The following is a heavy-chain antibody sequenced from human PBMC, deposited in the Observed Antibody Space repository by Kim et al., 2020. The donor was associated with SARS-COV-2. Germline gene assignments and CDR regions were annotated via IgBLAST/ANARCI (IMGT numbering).Heavy chain of an antibody. CDR3: ARRVEGAFNF. J-gene: IGHJ3*01. Sequence: STYYADSVRGRFTISRANSKNILYLQMNSLRAEDTALYYCARRVEGAFNFWGQGTVVTVSS. CDR2: ST. V-gene: IGHV3-23*01.